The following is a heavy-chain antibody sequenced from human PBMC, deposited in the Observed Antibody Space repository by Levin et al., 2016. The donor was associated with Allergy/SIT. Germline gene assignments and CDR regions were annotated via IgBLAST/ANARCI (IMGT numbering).Heavy chain of an antibody. CDR3: ARIVWGEHDAFDI. Sequence: VRQMPGKGLEWMGIIYPGDSDTRYSPSFQGQVTISADKSISTAYLQWSSLKASDTAMYYCARIVWGEHDAFDIWGQGTMVTVSS. J-gene: IGHJ3*02. D-gene: IGHD2-21*01. CDR2: IYPGDSDT. V-gene: IGHV5-51*01.